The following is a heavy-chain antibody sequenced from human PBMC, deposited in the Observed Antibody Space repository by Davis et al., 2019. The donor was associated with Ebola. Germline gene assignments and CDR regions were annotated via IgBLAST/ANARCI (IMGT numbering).Heavy chain of an antibody. Sequence: GGSLRLSCAASGFTFSSYAMHWVRQAPGKGLEWVAVISYDGSNKYYADSVKGRFTISRDNSKNTLYLQMNSLRAEDTAVYYCARDAYYGSGSWHWYFDLWGRGTLVTVSS. D-gene: IGHD3-10*01. CDR3: ARDAYYGSGSWHWYFDL. CDR2: ISYDGSNK. J-gene: IGHJ2*01. CDR1: GFTFSSYA. V-gene: IGHV3-30*04.